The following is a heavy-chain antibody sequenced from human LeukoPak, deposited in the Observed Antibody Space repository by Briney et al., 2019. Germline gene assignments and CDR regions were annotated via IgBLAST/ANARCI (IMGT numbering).Heavy chain of an antibody. CDR2: INHSGST. CDR1: GGSISSYY. CDR3: ARGRFDY. V-gene: IGHV4-34*01. J-gene: IGHJ4*02. Sequence: SETLSLTCTVSGGSISSYYWSWIRQPPGKGLEWIGEINHSGSTNYNPSLKSRVTISVDTSKNQFSLKLSSVTAADTAVYYCARGRFDYWGQGTLVTVSS.